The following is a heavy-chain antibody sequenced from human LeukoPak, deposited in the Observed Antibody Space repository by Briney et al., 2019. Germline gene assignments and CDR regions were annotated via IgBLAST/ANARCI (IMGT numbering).Heavy chain of an antibody. CDR2: IYYSGST. Sequence: SETLSLTCTVSGGSISSRSYYWGWIRQPPGKGLEWIGSIYYSGSTYYNPSLKSRVTISVDTSKNQFSLKLSSVTAADTAVYYCARLVGYCSSTSCYTDYYYYYMDVWGKGTTVTVSS. J-gene: IGHJ6*03. CDR1: GGSISSRSYY. D-gene: IGHD2-2*02. CDR3: ARLVGYCSSTSCYTDYYYYYMDV. V-gene: IGHV4-39*01.